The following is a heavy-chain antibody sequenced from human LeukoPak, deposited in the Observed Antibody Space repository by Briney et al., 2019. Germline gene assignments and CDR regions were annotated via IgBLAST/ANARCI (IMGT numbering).Heavy chain of an antibody. CDR1: GYSISSGYY. D-gene: IGHD6-13*01. Sequence: PSETLSLTCTVSGYSISSGYYWGWIRQPPGKGLEWIGSIYHSGSTYYNPSLKSRVTVSVDTSKNQFSLKLSSVTAADTAVYYCARDHRIAAAGGALNYWGQGTLVTVSS. CDR3: ARDHRIAAAGGALNY. V-gene: IGHV4-38-2*02. J-gene: IGHJ4*02. CDR2: IYHSGST.